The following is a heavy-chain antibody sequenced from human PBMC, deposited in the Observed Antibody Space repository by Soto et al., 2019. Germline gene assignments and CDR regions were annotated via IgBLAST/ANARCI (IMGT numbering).Heavy chain of an antibody. CDR3: ASDPECSSGYYSGFAY. CDR2: ISAYNGNT. V-gene: IGHV1-18*01. Sequence: APVKVSCKASGYTFTSHGISCVRQAPGQGLEWMGWISAYNGNTNYAQKLQGRVTMTTDTSTSTAYMELRSLRSDDTAVYYCASDPECSSGYYSGFAYWGQRSLVTVSS. CDR1: GYTFTSHG. D-gene: IGHD6-19*01. J-gene: IGHJ4*02.